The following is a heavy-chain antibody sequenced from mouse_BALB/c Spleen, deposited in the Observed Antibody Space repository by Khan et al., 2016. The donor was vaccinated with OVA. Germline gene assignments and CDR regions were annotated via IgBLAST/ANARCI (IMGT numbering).Heavy chain of an antibody. Sequence: VQLKQSGAELVKPGATVKLSCTASGFNIKDTYMYWLKQWPEQGLEWIGGIDPPNGNTKYDPKFQGKVTITGDTSSNPAYLQFSSLTTEDTAIYYCARMARKWGQGTTLTVSS. CDR2: IDPPNGNT. J-gene: IGHJ2*01. V-gene: IGHV14-3*02. CDR3: ARMARK. CDR1: GFNIKDTY.